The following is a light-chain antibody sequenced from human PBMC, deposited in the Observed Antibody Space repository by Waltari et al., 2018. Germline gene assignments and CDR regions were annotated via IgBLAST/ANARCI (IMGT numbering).Light chain of an antibody. J-gene: IGKJ1*01. CDR2: EAS. V-gene: IGKV3-15*01. Sequence: EIVMTQSPATLSVSAGERTTLSCRASQSLRSNLAWYQQKPGQPPRLLIYEASTRATGIPSRFSGSGWGTEFTLTIKSLQSEDLAIYYCQQYHIWWTFGQGTKVEIK. CDR3: QQYHIWWT. CDR1: QSLRSN.